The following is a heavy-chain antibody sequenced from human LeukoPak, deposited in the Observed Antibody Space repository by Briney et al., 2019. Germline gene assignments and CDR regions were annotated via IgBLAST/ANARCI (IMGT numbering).Heavy chain of an antibody. CDR1: GGSFSSDY. Sequence: PSETLSLTCTVSGGSFSSDYWSWIRQPAGKGLDWLGRIYTSGSTDYNPSLKSRVTMSVDTSRNQFSLRLSSVTAADTAVHYCAREGFGDYQYYGLDVWGQGGTVSV. CDR3: AREGFGDYQYYGLDV. V-gene: IGHV4-4*07. J-gene: IGHJ6*01. D-gene: IGHD3-16*01. CDR2: IYTSGST.